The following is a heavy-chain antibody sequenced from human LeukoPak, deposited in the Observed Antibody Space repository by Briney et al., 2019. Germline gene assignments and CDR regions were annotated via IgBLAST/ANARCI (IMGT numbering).Heavy chain of an antibody. Sequence: ASVKVSCKASGYTFTGYYMHWVRQAPGQGLEWMGWINPNSGGTNYAQKFQGRVTMTRDTSISTAYMELSRLRSDDTAVYYCAREAEGTMVRGAGIWFDPWGQGTLVTVSS. D-gene: IGHD3-10*01. CDR1: GYTFTGYY. CDR3: AREAEGTMVRGAGIWFDP. J-gene: IGHJ5*02. V-gene: IGHV1-2*02. CDR2: INPNSGGT.